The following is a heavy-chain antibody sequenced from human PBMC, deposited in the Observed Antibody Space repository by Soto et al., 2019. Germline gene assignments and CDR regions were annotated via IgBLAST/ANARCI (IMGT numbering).Heavy chain of an antibody. D-gene: IGHD4-17*01. CDR2: ISYDGTSA. Sequence: GGSLRLSCEASGFSIRRHGLYWVRQAPGKGPEWVALISYDGTSAFYADSVKGRFTISRDNSKNTLYLQMSNLRADDTAVYLCARYGNTATTHYYPMDVWGKGTTVTGSS. CDR3: ARYGNTATTHYYPMDV. CDR1: GFSIRRHG. J-gene: IGHJ6*03. V-gene: IGHV3-33*05.